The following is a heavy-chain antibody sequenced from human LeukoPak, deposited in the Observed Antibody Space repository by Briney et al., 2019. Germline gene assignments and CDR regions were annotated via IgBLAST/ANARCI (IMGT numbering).Heavy chain of an antibody. Sequence: PGGSLRLSCAASGFTFSSYGMHWVRQAPGKGLEWVALIWYDGSNKYYTDSVKGRLTISRDNSKNTLYLQMNRLRAEDTAIYYCAREGPRGNSQFDYWGQGTLVTVSS. V-gene: IGHV3-33*01. CDR1: GFTFSSYG. CDR3: AREGPRGNSQFDY. J-gene: IGHJ4*02. D-gene: IGHD2/OR15-2a*01. CDR2: IWYDGSNK.